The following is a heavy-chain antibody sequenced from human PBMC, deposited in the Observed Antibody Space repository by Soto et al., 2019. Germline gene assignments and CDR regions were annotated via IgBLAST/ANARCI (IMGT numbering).Heavy chain of an antibody. Sequence: SETLSLTCTVSGGSISSSSYYWGWIRQPPGKGLEWIGSIYYSGSTYYNPSLKSRVTISVDTSKNQFSLKLSSVTAADTAVYYCARTNIDDFGVPNWFDPWGQGTPVTVSS. D-gene: IGHD3-3*01. V-gene: IGHV4-39*01. CDR2: IYYSGST. CDR1: GGSISSSSYY. CDR3: ARTNIDDFGVPNWFDP. J-gene: IGHJ5*02.